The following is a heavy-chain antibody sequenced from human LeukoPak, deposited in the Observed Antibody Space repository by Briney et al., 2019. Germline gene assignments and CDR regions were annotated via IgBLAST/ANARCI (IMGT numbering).Heavy chain of an antibody. Sequence: KPSETLSLTCAVYGGSFSGYYWSWIRQPPGKGLEWIGEINHSGSTNYNPSLKSRVTISVDTSKNQFSPKLSSVTAADTSVYYCARGIVLVPAAKEYFDLWGRGTLVTVSS. V-gene: IGHV4-34*01. J-gene: IGHJ2*01. D-gene: IGHD2-2*01. CDR1: GGSFSGYY. CDR2: INHSGST. CDR3: ARGIVLVPAAKEYFDL.